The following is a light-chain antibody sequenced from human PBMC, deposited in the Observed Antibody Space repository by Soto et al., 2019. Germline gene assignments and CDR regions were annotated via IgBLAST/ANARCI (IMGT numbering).Light chain of an antibody. J-gene: IGLJ2*01. CDR3: AAWDDSLHGVV. Sequence: QPMLTQPPSASGTPGQRVTISCSGSSSNIGSDTVNWYQQLPGTAPKLLIYSNNQRPSGVPDRFSGSKSGTSASLAISGLQSEDEADYYCAAWDDSLHGVVFGGGTKVTVL. CDR1: SSNIGSDT. CDR2: SNN. V-gene: IGLV1-44*01.